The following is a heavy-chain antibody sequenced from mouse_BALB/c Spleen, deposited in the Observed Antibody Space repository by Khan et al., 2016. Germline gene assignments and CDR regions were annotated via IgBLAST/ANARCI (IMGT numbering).Heavy chain of an antibody. CDR1: GYSITSDYA. CDR2: ISYSGST. D-gene: IGHD1-1*01. CDR3: ARYYYGSSYFDY. V-gene: IGHV3-2*02. Sequence: EVQLVESGPGLVKPSQSLSLTCTVTGYSITSDYAWNWIRQFPGNKLEWMGYISYSGSTSYNPSLKRRISITRDTSKNQFFLQLNSVTTEDTATYYCARYYYGSSYFDYWGQGTTLTVSS. J-gene: IGHJ2*01.